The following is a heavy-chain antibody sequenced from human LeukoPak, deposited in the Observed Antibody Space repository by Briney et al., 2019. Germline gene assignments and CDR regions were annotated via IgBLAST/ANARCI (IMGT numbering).Heavy chain of an antibody. D-gene: IGHD3-22*01. CDR1: GGTFNSYA. V-gene: IGHV1-69*06. CDR2: IIPIFGTA. CDR3: ARDTYYYDSSGYYRTSDDAFDI. J-gene: IGHJ3*02. Sequence: GASVTVSFKASGGTFNSYAISWVRQAPGQGLEWMGGIIPIFGTANYAQKFQGRVTITADKSTSTAYMELRSLRSDDTAVYYCARDTYYYDSSGYYRTSDDAFDIWGQGTMVTVSS.